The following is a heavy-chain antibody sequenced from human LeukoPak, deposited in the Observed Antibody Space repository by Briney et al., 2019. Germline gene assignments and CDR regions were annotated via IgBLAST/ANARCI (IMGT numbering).Heavy chain of an antibody. Sequence: GASVKVSCKASGYNFITYGISWVRQAPGQGLEWMGWISAYNGYTNYAQKFQARVNMTTDTSMNTVYMDLRSLRSDDTAVYYCARDYLLDYWGQGTLVTVSS. CDR1: GYNFITYG. V-gene: IGHV1-18*01. CDR3: ARDYLLDY. CDR2: ISAYNGYT. J-gene: IGHJ4*02.